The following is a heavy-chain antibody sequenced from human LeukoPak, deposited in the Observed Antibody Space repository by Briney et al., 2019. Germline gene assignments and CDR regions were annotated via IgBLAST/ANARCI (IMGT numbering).Heavy chain of an antibody. V-gene: IGHV4-34*01. CDR1: GGSFSGYY. Sequence: SETLSLTCAVYGGSFSGYYWSWIRQPPGKGLEWIGEINHSGSTNYNPSLKSRVTISVDTSKNQFSLKLSSATAADTAVYYCARVGRGRAFDIWGQGTMVTVSS. CDR2: INHSGST. CDR3: ARVGRGRAFDI. D-gene: IGHD3-10*01. J-gene: IGHJ3*02.